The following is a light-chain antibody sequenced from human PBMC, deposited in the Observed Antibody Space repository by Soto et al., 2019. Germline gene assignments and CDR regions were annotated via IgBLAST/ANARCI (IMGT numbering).Light chain of an antibody. V-gene: IGKV3-15*01. CDR1: QSVNTN. CDR3: QQYNNWPRT. J-gene: IGKJ1*01. Sequence: EVVMTQSPDTLSVSPGERATLSCRASQSVNTNLAWYQQKLGQAPRLLIYGASTRATGISARFSGSGSGTEFTLTISSLQSEDFAIYYCQQYNNWPRTFXQGTKVDIK. CDR2: GAS.